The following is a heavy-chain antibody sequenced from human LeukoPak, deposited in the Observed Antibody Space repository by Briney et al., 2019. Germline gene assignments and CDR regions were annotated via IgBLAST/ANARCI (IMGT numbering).Heavy chain of an antibody. V-gene: IGHV4-61*02. CDR3: ARDLDYCDYGYFDY. Sequence: SETLSLTCTVSGGSISSGSYYWSWIRQPAGKGLEWIGRIYTSGSTNYNPSLKSRVTIPVDTSKNQFSLKLSSVTAADTAVYYCARDLDYCDYGYFDYWGQGTLVTVSS. CDR2: IYTSGST. J-gene: IGHJ4*02. D-gene: IGHD4-17*01. CDR1: GGSISSGSYY.